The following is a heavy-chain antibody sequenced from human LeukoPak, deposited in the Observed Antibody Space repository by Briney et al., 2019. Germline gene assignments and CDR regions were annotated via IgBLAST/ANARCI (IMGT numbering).Heavy chain of an antibody. Sequence: SETLSLTCTVAGGSISSYYWSWIRQPAGKGLGWIGRIYTSGSTNYNRSLKSRVTVSVDTSKNQFSLKLSSVTDPNRLRSYDTTDFNCSSWYGLSWIDYWGQGTLVTVSS. CDR3: TTDFNCSSWYGLSWIDY. V-gene: IGHV4-4*07. D-gene: IGHD6-13*01. CDR1: GGSISSYY. J-gene: IGHJ4*02. CDR2: IYTSGST.